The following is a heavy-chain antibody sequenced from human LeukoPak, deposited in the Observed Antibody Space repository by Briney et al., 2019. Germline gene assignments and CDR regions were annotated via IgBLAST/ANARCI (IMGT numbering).Heavy chain of an antibody. Sequence: ASVRVSCKASGYTFTSYYMHWVRQAPGQGLEWMGIINPSGGSTSYAQKFQGRVTMTRDTSTSTVYMELSSLRSEDTAVYYCARDYYYDSSGYKYYFDYWGQGTLVTVSS. CDR2: INPSGGST. D-gene: IGHD3-22*01. CDR1: GYTFTSYY. V-gene: IGHV1-46*03. CDR3: ARDYYYDSSGYKYYFDY. J-gene: IGHJ4*02.